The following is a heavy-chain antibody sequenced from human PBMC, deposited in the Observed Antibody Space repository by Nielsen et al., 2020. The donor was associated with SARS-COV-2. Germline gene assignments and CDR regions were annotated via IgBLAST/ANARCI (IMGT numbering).Heavy chain of an antibody. Sequence: SETLSLTCTVSGGSISSSSYYWGWIRQPPGKGLEWIGSIYYSGSTYYNPSLKSRVSISVDTSKNQFSLKLSSVTAADTAVYYCARHYPHDYGDYGGVDYWGQGTLVTVSS. CDR3: ARHYPHDYGDYGGVDY. CDR2: IYYSGST. V-gene: IGHV4-39*01. CDR1: GGSISSSSYY. D-gene: IGHD4-17*01. J-gene: IGHJ4*02.